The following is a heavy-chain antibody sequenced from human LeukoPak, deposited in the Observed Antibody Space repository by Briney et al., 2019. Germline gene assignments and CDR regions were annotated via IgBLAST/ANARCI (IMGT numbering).Heavy chain of an antibody. CDR2: ISYDGSNK. J-gene: IGHJ6*02. V-gene: IGHV3-30*18. CDR1: GFTFSSYG. Sequence: GRSLRLSCAASGFTFSSYGMHWARQAPGKGLEWVAVISYDGSNKYYADSVKGRFTISRDNSKNTLYLQMNSLRAEDTAVYYCAKDRVQDYYYYGMDVWGQGTTVTVSS. D-gene: IGHD3-10*01. CDR3: AKDRVQDYYYYGMDV.